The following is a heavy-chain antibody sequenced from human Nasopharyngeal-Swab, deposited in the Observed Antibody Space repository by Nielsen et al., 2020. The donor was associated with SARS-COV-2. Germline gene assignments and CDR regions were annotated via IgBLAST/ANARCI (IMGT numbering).Heavy chain of an antibody. Sequence: GSLRLSCTVSGGSISSSSYYWVWIRQPPGKGLEWIGSIYYSGSTYYNPSLKSRVTISVDTSKNQFSLKLSSVTAADMAVYYCATTRDNWNYATFDYWGQGTLVTVSS. V-gene: IGHV4-39*01. D-gene: IGHD1-7*01. CDR2: IYYSGST. CDR3: ATTRDNWNYATFDY. J-gene: IGHJ4*02. CDR1: GGSISSSSYY.